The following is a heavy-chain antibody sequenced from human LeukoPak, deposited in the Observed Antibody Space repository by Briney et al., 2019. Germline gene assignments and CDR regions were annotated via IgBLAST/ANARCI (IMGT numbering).Heavy chain of an antibody. CDR3: ARVAPTFDI. V-gene: IGHV4-61*01. J-gene: IGHJ3*02. CDR2: IYYSGST. Sequence: SETLSLTCTVSGDSFTSVTDYWAWIRQPPGKGLEWIGYIYYSGSTNYNPSLKSRVTISVDTSKNQFSLKLSSVTAADTAVYYCARVAPTFDIWGQGTMVTVSS. CDR1: GDSFTSVTDY.